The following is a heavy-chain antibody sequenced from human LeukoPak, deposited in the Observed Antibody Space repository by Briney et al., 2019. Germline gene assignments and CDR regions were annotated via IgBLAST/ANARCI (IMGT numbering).Heavy chain of an antibody. CDR1: GGSISTFY. Sequence: SETLSLTCTVSGGSISTFYWSWIRQPPGKGLEWIGYIYYNGNTNYNPSLKSRVTISVDTSKNQFSLRLNSVTAADSAVYYCARTDSGAYFTYFNQWGQGTLVTVSS. CDR2: IYYNGNT. D-gene: IGHD3-22*01. J-gene: IGHJ1*01. CDR3: ARTDSGAYFTYFNQ. V-gene: IGHV4-59*01.